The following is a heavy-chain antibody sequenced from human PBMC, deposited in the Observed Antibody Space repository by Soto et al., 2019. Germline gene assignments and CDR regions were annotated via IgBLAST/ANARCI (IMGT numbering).Heavy chain of an antibody. Sequence: EVQLVESGGGLVKPGGSLRLSCAAFGFTFSDYAMSWVRQAPGKGLEWVSSINTNSYYIYYGDSVKGRFTTSRDNAQNSLYLQMNSLRVEDTAVYYCGRRGPAVEVTGPSDYWGQGTLVIVSS. CDR1: GFTFSDYA. J-gene: IGHJ4*02. CDR2: INTNSYYI. V-gene: IGHV3-21*01. CDR3: GRRGPAVEVTGPSDY. D-gene: IGHD7-27*01.